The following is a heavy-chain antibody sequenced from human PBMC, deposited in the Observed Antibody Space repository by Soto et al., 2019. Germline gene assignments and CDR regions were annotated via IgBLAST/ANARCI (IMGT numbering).Heavy chain of an antibody. V-gene: IGHV3-74*01. CDR1: GFTFSSYR. Sequence: LRLSCAASGFTFSSYRMHWVRQTPEKGLVWVSHIDNDGISTTYADSVKGRFTISRDNAKNTLYLQMNSLTAEDTAVYYCARDWDTYGYGGFDNWGQGTLVTVSS. D-gene: IGHD4-17*01. CDR2: IDNDGIST. J-gene: IGHJ4*02. CDR3: ARDWDTYGYGGFDN.